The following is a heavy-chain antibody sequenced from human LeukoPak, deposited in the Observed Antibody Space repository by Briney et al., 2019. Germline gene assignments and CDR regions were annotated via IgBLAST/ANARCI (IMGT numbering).Heavy chain of an antibody. CDR2: ISGSGGST. CDR3: AKQGIAVAGIDY. Sequence: LPGGSLRLSCAASGFTFSSYAMSWVRQAPGKGLEWVSAISGSGGSTYYADSVKGRFTISRDNSKNTLYLQMNSLRAEHTAVYYCAKQGIAVAGIDYWGQGTLVTVSS. V-gene: IGHV3-23*01. D-gene: IGHD6-19*01. CDR1: GFTFSSYA. J-gene: IGHJ4*02.